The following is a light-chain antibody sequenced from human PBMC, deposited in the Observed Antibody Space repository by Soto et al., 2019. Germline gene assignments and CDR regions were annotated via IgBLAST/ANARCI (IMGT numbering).Light chain of an antibody. Sequence: DIQMTQSPSTLSASVGDRVTITCRASQSISSWLAWYQQKPGKAPKLLIYDASSLESGVPSRCSGSGSGTEFTLTISSLQPDDFATYYCQQYDSYQGTFGQGTKVDNK. J-gene: IGKJ1*01. CDR3: QQYDSYQGT. V-gene: IGKV1-5*01. CDR1: QSISSW. CDR2: DAS.